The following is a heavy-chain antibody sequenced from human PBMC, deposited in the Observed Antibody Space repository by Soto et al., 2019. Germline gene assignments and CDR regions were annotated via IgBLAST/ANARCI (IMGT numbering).Heavy chain of an antibody. D-gene: IGHD3-9*01. J-gene: IGHJ3*01. CDR1: GFTFSSFS. Sequence: EVHLVESGGGLVQPGGSLRFSCAASGFTFSSFSMNWVRQAPGKGLEWVSYISSGGSPIYYADSVKGRFTISRDNAQNSLYLQMNSLRDDDTAVYYCAKGRTGRWGQGTMVTVSS. CDR3: AKGRTGR. CDR2: ISSGGSPI. V-gene: IGHV3-48*02.